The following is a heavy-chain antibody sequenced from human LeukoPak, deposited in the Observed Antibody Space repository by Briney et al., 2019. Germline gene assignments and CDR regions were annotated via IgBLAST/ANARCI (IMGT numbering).Heavy chain of an antibody. CDR1: GGSIRSSYYY. Sequence: PSETLSLTCTVSGGSIRSSYYYWGWIRQPPGKGLEWIGSIYYSGSTYYNPSLKSRVTISVDTSKNQFSLKLSSVTAADTAVYYCARSVGTSNLYYYYGMDVWGQGTTVTVSS. J-gene: IGHJ6*02. D-gene: IGHD1-1*01. CDR3: ARSVGTSNLYYYYGMDV. V-gene: IGHV4-39*01. CDR2: IYYSGST.